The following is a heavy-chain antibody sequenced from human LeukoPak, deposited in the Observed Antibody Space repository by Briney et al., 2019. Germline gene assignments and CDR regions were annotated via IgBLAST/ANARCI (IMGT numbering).Heavy chain of an antibody. V-gene: IGHV4-39*01. D-gene: IGHD3-22*01. J-gene: IGHJ6*03. CDR2: IYYSGST. CDR1: GGSISSSSYY. Sequence: SETLSLTCTVSGGSISSSSYYWGWIRQPPGKGLEWIGSIYYSGSTYYNPSLKSRVTISVDTSKNQFSLKLSSVTAADTAVYYCARGRRFTYYYDSSGYSANYYMDVWGKGTTVTVSS. CDR3: ARGRRFTYYYDSSGYSANYYMDV.